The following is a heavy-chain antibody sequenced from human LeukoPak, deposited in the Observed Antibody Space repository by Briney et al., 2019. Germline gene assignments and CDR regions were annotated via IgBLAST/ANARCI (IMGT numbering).Heavy chain of an antibody. V-gene: IGHV4-34*01. D-gene: IGHD2-2*01. CDR2: INHSGST. CDR1: GGSFSGYY. J-gene: IGHJ6*03. Sequence: SETLSLTCAVYGGSFSGYYWSWIRQPPGKGLEWIGEINHSGSTNYNPSLKSRVTISVDTSKNQFSLKLSSVTAADTAVYYCARGRQYCSSTSCYRMSYYYVDVWGKGTTVTVSS. CDR3: ARGRQYCSSTSCYRMSYYYVDV.